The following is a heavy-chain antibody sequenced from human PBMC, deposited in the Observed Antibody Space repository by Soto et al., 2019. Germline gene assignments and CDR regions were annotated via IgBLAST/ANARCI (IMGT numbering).Heavy chain of an antibody. CDR1: GYTFTSYG. D-gene: IGHD6-19*01. V-gene: IGHV1-18*01. J-gene: IGHJ3*02. Sequence: ASVKVSCKAPGYTFTSYGISWVRQAPGQGLEWLGWISAYNGNTNYAQKLQGRVTMTTDTSTSTAYMELRSLRSDDTAVYYCARDTPDSSGWFHPENDAFDIWGPGTMVTLSS. CDR2: ISAYNGNT. CDR3: ARDTPDSSGWFHPENDAFDI.